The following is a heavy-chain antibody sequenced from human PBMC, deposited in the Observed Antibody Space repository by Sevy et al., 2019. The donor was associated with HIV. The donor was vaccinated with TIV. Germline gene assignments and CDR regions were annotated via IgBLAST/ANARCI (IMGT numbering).Heavy chain of an antibody. CDR3: TTEGYDSSGYYGRKFDY. CDR2: IKSKTDGGTT. Sequence: GGYLRLSCAASGFTFSNAWMSWVRQAPGKGLEWVGRIKSKTDGGTTDYAAPVKGRFTISRDDSKNTPYLQMNSLKTEDTAVYYCTTEGYDSSGYYGRKFDYWGQGTLVTVSS. CDR1: GFTFSNAW. J-gene: IGHJ4*02. V-gene: IGHV3-15*01. D-gene: IGHD3-22*01.